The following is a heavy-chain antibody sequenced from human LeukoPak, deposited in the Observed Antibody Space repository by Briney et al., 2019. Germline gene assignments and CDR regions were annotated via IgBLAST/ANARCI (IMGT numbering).Heavy chain of an antibody. D-gene: IGHD3-16*01. J-gene: IGHJ5*02. Sequence: SETLSLTCTVSGGSISTYYWNWIRQPPGRGLEWIGYIYYSGSTNYNPSLKSRVSMSVDTSKNQFSLKLSSVTAADTAVYYCARESCLGRWFDPWGQGTLVTVSS. CDR3: ARESCLGRWFDP. CDR2: IYYSGST. CDR1: GGSISTYY. V-gene: IGHV4-59*01.